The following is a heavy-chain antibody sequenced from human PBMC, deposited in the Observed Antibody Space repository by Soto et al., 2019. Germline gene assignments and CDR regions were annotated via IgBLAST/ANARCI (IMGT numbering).Heavy chain of an antibody. V-gene: IGHV3-21*06. J-gene: IGHJ4*02. CDR1: GLTFTRSS. Sequence: XGSRSLSCAASGLTFTRSSMNWVRQAPGKGLEWVSSISSTTNYIYYGDSMKGRFTISRDNAKNSLYLEMNSLRAEDTAVYYCARESEDLTSNFDYWGQGTRVTVS. CDR2: ISSTTNYI. CDR3: ARESEDLTSNFDY.